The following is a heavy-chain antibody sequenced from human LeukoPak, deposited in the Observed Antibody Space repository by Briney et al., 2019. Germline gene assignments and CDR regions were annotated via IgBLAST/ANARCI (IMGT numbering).Heavy chain of an antibody. CDR1: GFSFSGHW. Sequence: PGGSLRLSCAASGFSFSGHWMHWVRQAPGKEPVWVSRVNNDGSSTNYADSVKGRFTISRDNAKNSLYLQMNSLRDEDTAVYYCARAHDFWSGYYTSDYWGQGTLVTVSS. CDR2: VNNDGSST. V-gene: IGHV3-74*01. CDR3: ARAHDFWSGYYTSDY. J-gene: IGHJ4*02. D-gene: IGHD3-3*01.